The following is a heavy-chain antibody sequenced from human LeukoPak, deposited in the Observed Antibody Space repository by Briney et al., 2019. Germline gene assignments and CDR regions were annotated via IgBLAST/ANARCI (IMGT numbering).Heavy chain of an antibody. CDR2: INTDTGNP. V-gene: IGHV7-4-1*02. D-gene: IGHD3-22*01. CDR1: GYTFTSYA. J-gene: IGHJ5*02. Sequence: ASVKVSCKAFGYTFTSYAMNWVRQAPGQGLEWMGWINTDTGNPTYAQGFTGRFVFSLDTSVSTAYLQISSLKADDTAIYYCARVDGAHYYDSSGYYGWFDPWGQGTLVTVSS. CDR3: ARVDGAHYYDSSGYYGWFDP.